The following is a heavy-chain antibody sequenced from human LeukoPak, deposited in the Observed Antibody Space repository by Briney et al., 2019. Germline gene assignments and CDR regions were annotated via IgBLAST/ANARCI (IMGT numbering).Heavy chain of an antibody. CDR2: ISGSGGST. CDR1: GFTFSGYA. V-gene: IGHV3-23*01. CDR3: ARWKYSNYIYYFDY. Sequence: PGGSLRLSCAASGFTFSGYAMSWVRQAPGKGLEWVSGISGSGGSTYYADSVKGRFTISRDNSKNTLYLQMNSLRAEDTAVYYCARWKYSNYIYYFDYWGQGTLVTVSS. D-gene: IGHD4-11*01. J-gene: IGHJ4*02.